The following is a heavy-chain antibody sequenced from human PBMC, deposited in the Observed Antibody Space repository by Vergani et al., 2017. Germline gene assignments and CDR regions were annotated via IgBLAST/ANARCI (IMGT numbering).Heavy chain of an antibody. Sequence: QVQLQESGPGLVKPSETLSLTCTVSGGSISSYYWSWIRQPPGKGLEWIGYIYYSGSTNYKPSLKSRVTISVDTSKNQFSLKLRSVTAADTAVYYCSCTVTPLYYFDYWGQGTLVTVSS. CDR2: IYYSGST. D-gene: IGHD4-17*01. J-gene: IGHJ4*02. CDR3: SCTVTPLYYFDY. CDR1: GGSISSYY. V-gene: IGHV4-59*08.